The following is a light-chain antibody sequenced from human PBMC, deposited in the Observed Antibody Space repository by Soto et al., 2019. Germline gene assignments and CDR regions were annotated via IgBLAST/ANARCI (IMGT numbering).Light chain of an antibody. V-gene: IGKV3D-15*01. CDR1: QNINSD. Sequence: EIVMTQSPATLSVSPGESATLSCRASQNINSDLAWYVQKPVQSPRRVIYGASTWGTDVPPRFIGGASGTVITLPFGDLQPEDFGGYYCERYKSLPFTFVQGTRL. CDR2: GAS. CDR3: ERYKSLPFT. J-gene: IGKJ5*01.